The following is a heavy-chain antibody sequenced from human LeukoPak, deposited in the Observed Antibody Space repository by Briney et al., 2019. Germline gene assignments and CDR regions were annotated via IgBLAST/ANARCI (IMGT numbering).Heavy chain of an antibody. CDR2: ISYDGRNI. V-gene: IGHV3-30*18. Sequence: GGSLRLSCAASGFTFNNYGMHWARQAPGKGLEWVAVISYDGRNIHYPDSVKGRFTISRDISTDTLWLQMDSLRTEDTAVYYCAKGPLRGTAAAIDYWGQGTLVTVSS. J-gene: IGHJ4*02. CDR3: AKGPLRGTAAAIDY. D-gene: IGHD2-2*01. CDR1: GFTFNNYG.